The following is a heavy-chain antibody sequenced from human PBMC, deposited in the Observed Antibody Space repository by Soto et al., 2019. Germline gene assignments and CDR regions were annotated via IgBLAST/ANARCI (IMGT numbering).Heavy chain of an antibody. CDR1: GFTFDDYA. D-gene: IGHD2-15*01. CDR3: AKDSCSGRRCWSAY. Sequence: GGSLRLSCAASGFTFDDYAMHWVRQAPGKGLEWVSGISWNSGSIGYADSVKGRFTISRDNAKNSLYLQMNSLRAEDTALYYCAKDSCSGRRCWSAYWGQGTLVTVSS. J-gene: IGHJ4*02. V-gene: IGHV3-9*01. CDR2: ISWNSGSI.